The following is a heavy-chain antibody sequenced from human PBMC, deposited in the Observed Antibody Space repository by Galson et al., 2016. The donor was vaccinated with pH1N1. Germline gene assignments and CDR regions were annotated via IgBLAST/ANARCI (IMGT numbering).Heavy chain of an antibody. CDR1: GGSISSSNYY. D-gene: IGHD6-13*01. CDR2: FYYSGST. V-gene: IGHV4-39*07. J-gene: IGHJ4*02. Sequence: SETLSLTCTVSGGSISSSNYYWGWIRQPPGKGLEYIGNFYYSGSTYYNPSLKSRVTITIDTSKNRFSLNLTSVTAADTAVYCCARVFPHSSSWYRGISFDCWGQGTKVIVSS. CDR3: ARVFPHSSSWYRGISFDC.